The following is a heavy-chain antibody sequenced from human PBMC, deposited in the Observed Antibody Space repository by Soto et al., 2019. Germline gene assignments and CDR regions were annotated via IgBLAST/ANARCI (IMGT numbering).Heavy chain of an antibody. CDR2: IYYSGST. CDR3: ARDSSIMVRGVIMGGPKGVGFAP. Sequence: SETLSLTCTVSGGSISSGDYYWSWIRQPPGKGLEWIGYIYYSGSTYYNPSLKSRVTISVDASKNQFSLKLSSVTAADTAVYYCARDSSIMVRGVIMGGPKGVGFAPWGQGTLVTVSS. V-gene: IGHV4-30-4*01. CDR1: GGSISSGDYY. J-gene: IGHJ5*02. D-gene: IGHD3-10*01.